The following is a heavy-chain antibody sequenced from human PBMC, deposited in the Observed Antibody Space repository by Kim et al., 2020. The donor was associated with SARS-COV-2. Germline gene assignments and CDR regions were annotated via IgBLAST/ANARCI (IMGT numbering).Heavy chain of an antibody. Sequence: SVKVSCKASGGTFSSYAISWVRQAPGQGLEWMGGIIPIFGTANYAQKFQGRVTITADESTSTAYMELSSLRSEDTAVYYCARGGPPTMVRGVHFDYWGQGTLVTVSS. CDR1: GGTFSSYA. J-gene: IGHJ4*02. V-gene: IGHV1-69*13. D-gene: IGHD3-10*01. CDR2: IIPIFGTA. CDR3: ARGGPPTMVRGVHFDY.